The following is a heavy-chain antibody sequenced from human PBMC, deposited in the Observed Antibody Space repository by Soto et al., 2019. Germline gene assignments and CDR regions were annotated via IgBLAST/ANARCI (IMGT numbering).Heavy chain of an antibody. CDR1: GYTFTSYG. Sequence: ASVKVSCKASGYTFTSYGISWVRQAPGQGLEWMGWISAYNGNTNYAQKLQGRVTMTTDTSTSTAYMELRSLRSDDTAVYYCARGRGMAVGVRRLQYPVGFGYWGQGTLVTVSS. CDR2: ISAYNGNT. D-gene: IGHD4-4*01. J-gene: IGHJ4*02. CDR3: ARGRGMAVGVRRLQYPVGFGY. V-gene: IGHV1-18*01.